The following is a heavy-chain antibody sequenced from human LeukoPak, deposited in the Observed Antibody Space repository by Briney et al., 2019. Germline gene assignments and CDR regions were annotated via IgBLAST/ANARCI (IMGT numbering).Heavy chain of an antibody. CDR1: GFTFSGYA. CDR3: AREERGHLVGY. J-gene: IGHJ4*02. V-gene: IGHV3-30-3*01. Sequence: GGSLRLSCAASGFTFSGYAMHWVRQAPGKGLEWVALISYDGGSNKYYADSVKGRFTISRDNSKNTLRLQMNSLRAEDTAVYYCAREERGHLVGYWGQGTLVTVSS. D-gene: IGHD6-6*01. CDR2: ISYDGGSNK.